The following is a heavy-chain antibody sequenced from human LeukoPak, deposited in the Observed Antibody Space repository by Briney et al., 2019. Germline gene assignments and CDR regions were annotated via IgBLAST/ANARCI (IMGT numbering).Heavy chain of an antibody. CDR2: IIPIFGTA. D-gene: IGHD5-18*01. J-gene: IGHJ4*02. Sequence: SVKVSCKASGGTFSSHAISWVRQAPGQGLEWMGGIIPIFGTANYAQKFQGRVTITADESTSTAYMELSSLRSEDTAVYYCASVVGYSYGFDYWGQGTLVTVSS. CDR1: GGTFSSHA. V-gene: IGHV1-69*13. CDR3: ASVVGYSYGFDY.